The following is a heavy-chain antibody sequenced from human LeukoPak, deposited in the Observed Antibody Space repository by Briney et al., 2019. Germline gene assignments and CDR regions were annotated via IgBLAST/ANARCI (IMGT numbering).Heavy chain of an antibody. Sequence: ASVKVSCKASGYTFTSYYMHWVRQAPGQGLEWMGWINPNSGGTNYAQKFQGWVTMTRDTSISTAYMELSRLRSDDTAVYYCARCSSTSCYFGMDVWGQGTTVTVSS. J-gene: IGHJ6*02. CDR2: INPNSGGT. CDR1: GYTFTSYY. D-gene: IGHD2-2*01. CDR3: ARCSSTSCYFGMDV. V-gene: IGHV1-2*04.